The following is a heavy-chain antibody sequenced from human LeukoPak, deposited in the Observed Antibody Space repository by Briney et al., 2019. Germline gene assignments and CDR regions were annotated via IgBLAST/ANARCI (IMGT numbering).Heavy chain of an antibody. J-gene: IGHJ5*02. Sequence: GESLKISCKGSGYTFTNYWIAWVRQMPGKGLECMGIIQPGDSDTRYSPSFQGQVTISADKSLNTVYLQWSSLRASDTAMYYCARTLAATLRSDWFDPWGQGTLVTVSS. V-gene: IGHV5-51*01. CDR1: GYTFTNYW. CDR2: IQPGDSDT. D-gene: IGHD2-21*02. CDR3: ARTLAATLRSDWFDP.